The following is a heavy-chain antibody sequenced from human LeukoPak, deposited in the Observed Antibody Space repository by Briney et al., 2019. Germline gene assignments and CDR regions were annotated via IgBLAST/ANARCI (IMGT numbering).Heavy chain of an antibody. D-gene: IGHD3-22*01. CDR2: INAGNGNT. J-gene: IGHJ6*02. CDR1: GYTFTSYA. CDR3: ARVQMDNYYDSSGYYFYYYYGMDV. Sequence: ASVKVSCKASGYTFTSYAMHWVRQAPGQRLEWMGWINAGNGNTKYSQKFQGRVTITRDTSASTAYMELSSPRSEDTAVYYCARVQMDNYYDSSGYYFYYYYGMDVWGQGTTVTVSS. V-gene: IGHV1-3*01.